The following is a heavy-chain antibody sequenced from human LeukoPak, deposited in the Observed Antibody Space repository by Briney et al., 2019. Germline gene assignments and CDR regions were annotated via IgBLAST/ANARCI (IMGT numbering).Heavy chain of an antibody. CDR2: INTNTGNP. Sequence: ASVKVSCKASGYTFTSYAMNWVRQAPGQGLEWMGWINTNTGNPTYAQGFTGRFVFSLDTSVSTAYLQISSLKAEDTAVYYCARFFPDSGSYYAPSDDYWGQGTLVSVSS. V-gene: IGHV7-4-1*02. D-gene: IGHD1-26*01. J-gene: IGHJ4*02. CDR1: GYTFTSYA. CDR3: ARFFPDSGSYYAPSDDY.